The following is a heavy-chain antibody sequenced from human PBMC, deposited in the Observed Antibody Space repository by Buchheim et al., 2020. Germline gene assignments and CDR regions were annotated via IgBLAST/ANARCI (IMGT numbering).Heavy chain of an antibody. J-gene: IGHJ4*02. CDR1: GFTFSSYA. CDR3: ATLGRHYYDSSGYPFDY. D-gene: IGHD3-22*01. V-gene: IGHV3-23*01. Sequence: EVQLLESGGGLVQPGGSLRLSCAASGFTFSSYAMSWVRQAPGKGLEWVSAISGSGGSTYYADSVKGRFTISRDNSKNTLYLQMNSLRAEDTAVYYCATLGRHYYDSSGYPFDYWGQGTL. CDR2: ISGSGGST.